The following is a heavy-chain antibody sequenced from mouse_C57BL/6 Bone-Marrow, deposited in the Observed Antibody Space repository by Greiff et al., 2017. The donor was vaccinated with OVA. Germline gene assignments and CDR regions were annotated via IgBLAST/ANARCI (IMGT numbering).Heavy chain of an antibody. J-gene: IGHJ1*03. CDR2: IHPNSGST. V-gene: IGHV1-64*01. CDR1: GYTFTSYW. CDR3: ARITTPYWYFDV. Sequence: VQLQQPGAELVKPGASVKLSCKASGYTFTSYWMHWVKQRPGQGLEWIGMIHPNSGSTNYNEKFKSKATLTVDKSSSTAYMQLSSLTSEDSAVYYCARITTPYWYFDVWGTGTTVTVSS. D-gene: IGHD1-1*01.